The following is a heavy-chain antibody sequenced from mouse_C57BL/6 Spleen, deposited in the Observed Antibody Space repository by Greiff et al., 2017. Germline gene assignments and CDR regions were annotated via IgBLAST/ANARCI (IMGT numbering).Heavy chain of an antibody. Sequence: VQLQQPGAELVRPGSSVKLSCKASGYTFTSYWLHWVKQRPIQGLEWIGNIDPSDSETHYNQKFKDKATLTVDKSSSTAYMQLSSLTSEDSAVYYCARRAGSYYVDYWGQGTTLTVSS. D-gene: IGHD3-1*01. CDR2: IDPSDSET. CDR3: ARRAGSYYVDY. J-gene: IGHJ2*01. CDR1: GYTFTSYW. V-gene: IGHV1-52*01.